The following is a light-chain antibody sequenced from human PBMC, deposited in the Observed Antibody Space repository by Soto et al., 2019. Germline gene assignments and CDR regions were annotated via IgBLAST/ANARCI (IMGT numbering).Light chain of an antibody. CDR1: SSDVGGHNY. J-gene: IGLJ2*01. CDR3: SSYAGSSNLGV. V-gene: IGLV2-8*01. CDR2: EVS. Sequence: QSVLTQPPSASGSPGQSVTISCTGTSSDVGGHNYVSWYQQHPGRAPKLMIYEVSKRPSGVPDRFSGSKSGNTASLTVSGLQPEDEADYYCSSYAGSSNLGVFGGGTKVTVL.